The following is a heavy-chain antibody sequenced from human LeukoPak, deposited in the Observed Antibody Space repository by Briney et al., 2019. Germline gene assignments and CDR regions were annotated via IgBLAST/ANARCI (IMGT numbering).Heavy chain of an antibody. CDR3: AELGITMIGGV. Sequence: GGSLRLSCAASGFTFSSYEMNWVRQAPGKGLEWVSYISSSGSTIYYADSVKGRFTISRDNAKNSLYLQMNSLTAEDTAVYYCAELGITMIGGVWGKGTPVTISS. CDR1: GFTFSSYE. D-gene: IGHD3-10*02. CDR2: ISSSGSTI. V-gene: IGHV3-48*03. J-gene: IGHJ6*04.